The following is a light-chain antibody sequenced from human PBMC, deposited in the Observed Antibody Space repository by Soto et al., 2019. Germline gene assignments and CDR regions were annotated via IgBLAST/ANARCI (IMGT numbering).Light chain of an antibody. CDR2: DAS. J-gene: IGKJ3*01. CDR1: QSVSSY. V-gene: IGKV3-11*01. CDR3: QKRSNWPSFT. Sequence: EIVLTQSPATLSLSPGERATLSCRASQSVSSYLAWYQQKPGQAPRLLIYDASNRATGIPARFSGSESGTDFTLTISSLEPEDFAVYYCQKRSNWPSFTFGPGTKVDIK.